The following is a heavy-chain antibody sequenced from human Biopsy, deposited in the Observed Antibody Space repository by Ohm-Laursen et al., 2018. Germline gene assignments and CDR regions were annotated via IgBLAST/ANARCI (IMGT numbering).Heavy chain of an antibody. D-gene: IGHD3-3*01. V-gene: IGHV3-23*01. J-gene: IGHJ4*02. CDR2: ISNRSGTK. CDR1: GFTFYDYA. CDR3: ASPFQYYDSWGGYPPFDH. Sequence: SLRLSCAASGFTFYDYAMHWVRQAPGKGLEWVSLISNRSGTKSYTDSVKGRFSISRDNSKNTLYLQMNSLRVEDTAVYFCASPFQYYDSWGGYPPFDHWGQGTLVTVSS.